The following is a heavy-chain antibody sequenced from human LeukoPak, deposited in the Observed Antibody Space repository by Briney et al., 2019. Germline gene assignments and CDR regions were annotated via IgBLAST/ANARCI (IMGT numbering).Heavy chain of an antibody. Sequence: PGGSLRLSCAASGFTFSSYEINWVRQAPGKGLEWVSYISSSGSTIYYADSVKGRFTISRDNAKNSLYLQMNSLRAEDTAMYYCVRWDSGSPGDWGQGTLVTVSS. D-gene: IGHD1-26*01. CDR2: ISSSGSTI. J-gene: IGHJ4*02. CDR1: GFTFSSYE. CDR3: VRWDSGSPGD. V-gene: IGHV3-48*03.